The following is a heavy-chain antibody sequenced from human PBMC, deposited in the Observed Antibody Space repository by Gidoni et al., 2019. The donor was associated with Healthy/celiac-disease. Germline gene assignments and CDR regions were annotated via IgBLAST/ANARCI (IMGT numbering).Heavy chain of an antibody. Sequence: EVQLLESGGGVVQPGGSLRCSCAASGFTFSSYWMHWVRQAPGKGLVCVSRINSDGSSTSYADSVKGRVTISRDNAKNTLYLQMNSLRAEDTAVYYCAREGRDGSFYWGQGTLVTVSS. CDR1: GFTFSSYW. V-gene: IGHV3-74*01. CDR2: INSDGSST. CDR3: AREGRDGSFY. J-gene: IGHJ4*02. D-gene: IGHD2-15*01.